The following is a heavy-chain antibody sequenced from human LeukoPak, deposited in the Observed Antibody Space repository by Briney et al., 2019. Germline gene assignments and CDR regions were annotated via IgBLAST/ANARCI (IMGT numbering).Heavy chain of an antibody. CDR2: INHSGST. J-gene: IGHJ4*02. CDR1: GGSFSGYY. D-gene: IGHD1-26*01. Sequence: SETLSLTCAVYGGSFSGYYWSWIRQPPGKGLEWIGEINHSGSTNYNPSLKSRVTISVDTSKNRFSLKLSSVTAADTAVYYCARGAVGATSVDYWGQGTLVTVSS. CDR3: ARGAVGATSVDY. V-gene: IGHV4-34*01.